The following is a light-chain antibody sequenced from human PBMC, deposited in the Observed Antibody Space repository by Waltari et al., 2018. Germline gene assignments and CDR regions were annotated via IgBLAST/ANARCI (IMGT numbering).Light chain of an antibody. V-gene: IGLV2-8*01. CDR2: EVS. Sequence: QSALTQPPPASGSPGQPVAISCPGTSSDDGGYNYVPWYHQHQGNAPKLMIYEVSKRPSGVPDRFSGSKSGNTASLTVSGLQAEDEADYYCSSYAGSNNLVFGGGTKLTVL. J-gene: IGLJ2*01. CDR3: SSYAGSNNLV. CDR1: SSDDGGYNY.